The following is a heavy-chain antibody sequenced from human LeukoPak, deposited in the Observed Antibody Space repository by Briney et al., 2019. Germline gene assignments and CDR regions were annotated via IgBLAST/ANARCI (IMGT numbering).Heavy chain of an antibody. CDR1: GGTFSSYA. CDR2: IIPIFGTA. V-gene: IGHV1-69*05. Sequence: GASVKVSCKASGGTFSSYAISWVRQAPGQGLEWMGGIIPIFGTANYAQKFQGRVTITTDESMSTAYMELSSLRSEDTAVYYCARCIAARPHYYYYYMDVWGKGTTVTVSS. CDR3: ARCIAARPHYYYYYMDV. J-gene: IGHJ6*03. D-gene: IGHD6-6*01.